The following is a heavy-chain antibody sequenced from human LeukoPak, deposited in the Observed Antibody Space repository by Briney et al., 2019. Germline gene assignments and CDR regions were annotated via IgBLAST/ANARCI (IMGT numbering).Heavy chain of an antibody. Sequence: GGSLRLSCAASGFTLSSYAMSWVRQGPGKGLEWVSAISVNGNTYHADSAKGRFTISRDSYKNTLCLQMNSLRAEDAAVYYCAKAPVTTCSGAYCYPFDYWGQGTLVTVSS. CDR3: AKAPVTTCSGAYCYPFDY. CDR2: ISVNGNT. D-gene: IGHD2-15*01. V-gene: IGHV3-23*01. CDR1: GFTLSSYA. J-gene: IGHJ4*02.